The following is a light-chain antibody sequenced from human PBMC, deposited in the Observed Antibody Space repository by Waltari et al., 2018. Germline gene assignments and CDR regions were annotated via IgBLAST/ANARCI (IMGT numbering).Light chain of an antibody. V-gene: IGKV4-1*01. Sequence: DIVMTQSPDSLAVSLGERATINCKSSQSVLYSSNNKNYLAWYQQKPGQPPKRLIDWAATREAGVPDRFRGSGSGTDFTLTISSLQAEDVAVYYCQQYYSTLWTFGQGTKVEIK. CDR2: WAA. CDR3: QQYYSTLWT. CDR1: QSVLYSSNNKNY. J-gene: IGKJ1*01.